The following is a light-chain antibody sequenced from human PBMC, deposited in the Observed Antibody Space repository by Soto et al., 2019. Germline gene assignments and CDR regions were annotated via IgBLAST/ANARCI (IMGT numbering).Light chain of an antibody. CDR2: KVS. CDR1: QSLVHSDGNTY. V-gene: IGKV2-30*02. CDR3: MQATHFPRT. J-gene: IGKJ1*01. Sequence: DVVMTQSPLSLPVTLGQPASISCRSSQSLVHSDGNTYLNWFHQRPGQSPRRLIYKVSNRLSGVPDRFSASGAETDFTLKISRVEAEDVGLYYCMQATHFPRTFGQGTKVEIK.